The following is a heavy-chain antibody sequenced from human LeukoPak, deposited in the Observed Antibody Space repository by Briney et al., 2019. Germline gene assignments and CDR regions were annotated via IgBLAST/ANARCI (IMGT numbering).Heavy chain of an antibody. CDR2: ISGSGGST. J-gene: IGHJ3*02. CDR3: ARTYCSSTSCYPDAFDI. Sequence: GGSLRLSCAASGFTFSSYGMSWVRQAPGKGLEWVSAISGSGGSTYYADSVKGRFTISRDNSKNTLYLQMNSLRAEDTAVYYCARTYCSSTSCYPDAFDIWGQGTMVTVSS. V-gene: IGHV3-23*01. D-gene: IGHD2-2*01. CDR1: GFTFSSYG.